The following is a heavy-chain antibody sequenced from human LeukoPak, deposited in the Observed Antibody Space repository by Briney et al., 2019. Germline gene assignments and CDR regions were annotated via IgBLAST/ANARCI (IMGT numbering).Heavy chain of an antibody. CDR2: ISGSGYNT. Sequence: GGSLRLSCAASGFTFSSYAMSWVRQAPGKGLEWVSSISGSGYNTYYANSVKGRFSISRDNSKNTLDLQMKSLRAEDTAVYYCAKDYIGYDQDFDYWGQGTLVTVSS. D-gene: IGHD2-2*01. CDR3: AKDYIGYDQDFDY. J-gene: IGHJ4*02. CDR1: GFTFSSYA. V-gene: IGHV3-23*01.